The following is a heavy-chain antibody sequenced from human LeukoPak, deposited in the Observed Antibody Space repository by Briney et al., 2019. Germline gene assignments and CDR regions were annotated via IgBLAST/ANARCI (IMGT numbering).Heavy chain of an antibody. V-gene: IGHV7-4-1*02. Sequence: ASVKVSCKASGYTFTSYAMNWVRQAPGQGLEWMGWINTNTGNPTYAQGFTGRFVFSLDTSASTAYLQISSLKAEDTAVYYCARRSTRRHYYYYYMDVWGKGTTVTVSS. J-gene: IGHJ6*03. D-gene: IGHD2-15*01. CDR2: INTNTGNP. CDR3: ARRSTRRHYYYYYMDV. CDR1: GYTFTSYA.